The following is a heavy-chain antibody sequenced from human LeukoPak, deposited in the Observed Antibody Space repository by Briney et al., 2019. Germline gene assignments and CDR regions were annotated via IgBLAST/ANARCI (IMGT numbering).Heavy chain of an antibody. J-gene: IGHJ3*02. V-gene: IGHV3-23*01. CDR3: ARAPSGSLNAFDI. CDR1: GFRFSSYG. D-gene: IGHD1-26*01. CDR2: ITASGAST. Sequence: PGGSLRLSCAASGFRFSSYGMNWVRQAPGKGLEWVSAITASGASTYYADSVKGRFTISRDNSKNTLYLQMNSLRAEDTAVYYCARAPSGSLNAFDIWGQGTMVTVSS.